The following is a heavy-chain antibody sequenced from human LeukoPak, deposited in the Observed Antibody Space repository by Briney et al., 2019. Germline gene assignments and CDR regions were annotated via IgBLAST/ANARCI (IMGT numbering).Heavy chain of an antibody. V-gene: IGHV1-2*02. D-gene: IGHD2/OR15-2a*01. CDR2: INPNSGGT. J-gene: IGHJ1*01. CDR3: ARSTTPNENEYFEH. Sequence: ASVKVSCKASGYTFTGYYIHWVRQAPGQGLEWMGWINPNSGGTNYIQKFQGRVTMTRGTSISTAYMELSRLRSDDTAVYYCARSTTPNENEYFEHWGQGTLVTVSS. CDR1: GYTFTGYY.